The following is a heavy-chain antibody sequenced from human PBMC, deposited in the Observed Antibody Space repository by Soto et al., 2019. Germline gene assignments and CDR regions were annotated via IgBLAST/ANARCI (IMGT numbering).Heavy chain of an antibody. CDR2: INPNSGGT. J-gene: IGHJ4*02. CDR1: GDTFTGYI. CDR3: GRGSTAGSPLGY. Sequence: ASVKVSCKASGDTFTGYIIHWVRQAPGQGLEWMGWINPNSGGTRSAQKFQGRLTLTRDTSINTVYMELSRLTSDDTAVFYCGRGSTAGSPLGYWGQGTLVTVSS. D-gene: IGHD1-26*01. V-gene: IGHV1-2*02.